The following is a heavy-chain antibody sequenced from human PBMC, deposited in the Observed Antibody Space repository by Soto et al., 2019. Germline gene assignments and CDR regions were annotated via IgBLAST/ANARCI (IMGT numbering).Heavy chain of an antibody. CDR3: AKEDIVVVVAATQYYFDY. V-gene: IGHV3-30*18. J-gene: IGHJ4*02. CDR1: GFTVSSYG. CDR2: ISYDGSNK. Sequence: SLRLSCAASGFTVSSYGMHWVRQAPGKGLEWVAVISYDGSNKYYADSVKGRFTISRDNSKNTLYLQMNSLRAEDTAVYYCAKEDIVVVVAATQYYFDYWGQGTLVTVSS. D-gene: IGHD2-15*01.